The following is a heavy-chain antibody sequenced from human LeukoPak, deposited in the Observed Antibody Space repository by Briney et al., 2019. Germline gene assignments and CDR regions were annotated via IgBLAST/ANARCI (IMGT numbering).Heavy chain of an antibody. CDR1: GFTVSSNY. Sequence: GGSLRLSCAASGFTVSSNYMSWVRQAPGKGLVWVSRINSDGSSTSYADSVKGRFTISRDNAKNTLYLQMNSLRAEDTAVYYCARVLPNDFWSGYPSNYFDYWGQGTLVTVSS. J-gene: IGHJ4*02. CDR2: INSDGSST. D-gene: IGHD3-3*01. V-gene: IGHV3-74*01. CDR3: ARVLPNDFWSGYPSNYFDY.